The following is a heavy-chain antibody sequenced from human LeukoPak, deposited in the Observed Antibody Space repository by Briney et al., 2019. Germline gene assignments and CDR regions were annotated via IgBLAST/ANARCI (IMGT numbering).Heavy chain of an antibody. CDR3: ARDKDYDFWSGYGLGFNTLYYFDY. CDR2: ISSSSSTI. V-gene: IGHV3-48*01. D-gene: IGHD3-3*01. CDR1: GFTFSSYS. Sequence: GGSLRLSCAASGFTFSSYSMNWVRQAPGKGLEWVSYISSSSSTIYYADSVKGRFTISRDNSKNTLYLQMNSLRAEDTAVYYCARDKDYDFWSGYGLGFNTLYYFDYWGQGTLVTVSS. J-gene: IGHJ4*02.